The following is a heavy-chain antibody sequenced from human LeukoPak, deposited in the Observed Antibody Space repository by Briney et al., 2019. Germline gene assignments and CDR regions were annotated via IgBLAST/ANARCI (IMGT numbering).Heavy chain of an antibody. Sequence: QPGGSLRLSCAASGFTFSSYAMNWVRQAPGKGLEWVSAISGSGGSTYYADSVTGRFTISRDNSKNTLYLQMNSLRAEDTAVYYCVRQRWLQLRYFDYWGQGTLVTVSS. V-gene: IGHV3-23*01. CDR3: VRQRWLQLRYFDY. D-gene: IGHD5-24*01. CDR2: ISGSGGST. J-gene: IGHJ4*02. CDR1: GFTFSSYA.